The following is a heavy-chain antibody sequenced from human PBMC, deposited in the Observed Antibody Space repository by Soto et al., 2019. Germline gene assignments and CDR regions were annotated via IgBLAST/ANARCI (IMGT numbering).Heavy chain of an antibody. V-gene: IGHV4-4*02. Sequence: QVQLQESGPGLVKPAGTLSLTCAVSGDSISSTNWWSWVRQPPGKGLEWIGEIYHSGSTNYSPSLKSRVNISVDQSKNQFSLRLSSVTAADTAVYYCARKDAVSVYYFDYWGQGTLVTVSS. CDR3: ARKDAVSVYYFDY. CDR2: IYHSGST. D-gene: IGHD6-19*01. CDR1: GDSISSTNW. J-gene: IGHJ4*02.